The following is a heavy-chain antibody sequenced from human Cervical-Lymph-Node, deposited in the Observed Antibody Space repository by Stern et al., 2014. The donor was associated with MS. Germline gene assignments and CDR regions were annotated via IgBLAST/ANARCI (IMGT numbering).Heavy chain of an antibody. CDR1: GGSISSSYYF. CDR3: ARARVGATTYYFDY. V-gene: IGHV4-61*02. CDR2: IYTSGST. J-gene: IGHJ4*02. Sequence: QLQLQESGPGLVKPSQTLSLTCTVSGGSISSSYYFWNWIRQPAGKGLEWIGRIYTSGSTNYAPSLKTRVTISVDTSKNQFSLKLPSLTAADTAVYYCARARVGATTYYFDYWGQGTLVTVSS. D-gene: IGHD1-26*01.